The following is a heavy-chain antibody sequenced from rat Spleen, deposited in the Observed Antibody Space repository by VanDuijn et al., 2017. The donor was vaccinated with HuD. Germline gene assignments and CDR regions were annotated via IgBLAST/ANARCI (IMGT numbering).Heavy chain of an antibody. V-gene: IGHV2S12*01. CDR2: ISSGGST. CDR3: TRGGYVDYYDGSYYLYYVMDA. CDR1: GFSLTSNA. J-gene: IGHJ4*01. D-gene: IGHD1-12*02. Sequence: QVQLKESGPGLVQPSQTLSLTCTVSGFSLTSNAVNWVRQPPGKGLEWIAAISSGGSTYYNSALKSRLSISRDTSKSQVFLKMNSLQTEDTAIYFCTRGGYVDYYDGSYYLYYVMDAWGQGASVTVSS.